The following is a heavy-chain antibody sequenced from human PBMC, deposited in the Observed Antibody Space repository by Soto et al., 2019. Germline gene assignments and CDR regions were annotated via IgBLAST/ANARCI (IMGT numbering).Heavy chain of an antibody. CDR1: GFPFSSYE. J-gene: IGHJ6*02. Sequence: QPGGSLRLSCAVFGFPFSSYEMNWVRQSPGKGLEWVSYISSSGSSIYYADSVKGRFTISRDNVKNSLYLQMNSLRAEDTAVYYCARDLIAARRYYYYFGMDVWGQGTTVTVSS. CDR3: ARDLIAARRYYYYFGMDV. D-gene: IGHD6-6*01. CDR2: ISSSGSSI. V-gene: IGHV3-48*03.